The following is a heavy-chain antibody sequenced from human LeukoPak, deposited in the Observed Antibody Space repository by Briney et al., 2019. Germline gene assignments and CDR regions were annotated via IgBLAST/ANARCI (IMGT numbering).Heavy chain of an antibody. CDR3: AKGGRLWGANYYGMDV. Sequence: PGGSLRLSCAASGFTFSSYGMHWVRQAPGKGLEWVAVISYDGSNKYYADSVKGRFTISRDNSKNTLYLQMNSLRAEDTAVYYCAKGGRLWGANYYGMDVWGQGTTVTVSS. J-gene: IGHJ6*02. CDR2: ISYDGSNK. V-gene: IGHV3-30*18. CDR1: GFTFSSYG. D-gene: IGHD5-18*01.